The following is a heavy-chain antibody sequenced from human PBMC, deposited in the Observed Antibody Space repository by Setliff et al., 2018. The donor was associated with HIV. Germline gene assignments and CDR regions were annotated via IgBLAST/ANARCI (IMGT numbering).Heavy chain of an antibody. CDR1: GGSFSGYY. CDR2: INHSGST. CDR3: ARQALAVAGTPRFYYYYMDV. Sequence: SETLSLTCAVYGGSFSGYYWSWIRQPPGKGLEWIGEINHSGSTNYNMSLWSRVTISVDTSKDQFSLKLTSVTAADTAVYFCARQALAVAGTPRFYYYYMDVWGSGTTVTVSS. J-gene: IGHJ6*03. D-gene: IGHD6-19*01. V-gene: IGHV4-34*01.